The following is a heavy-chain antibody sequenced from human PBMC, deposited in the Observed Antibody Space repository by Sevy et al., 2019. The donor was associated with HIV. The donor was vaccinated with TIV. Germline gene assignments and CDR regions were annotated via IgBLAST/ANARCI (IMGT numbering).Heavy chain of an antibody. Sequence: GGSLRLSCAASGFTFSSYSMNWVRQAPGKGLEWVSSISSSSSYIYYADSVKGRFTISRDNAKNSLYLQMNSLRAEDTAVYYCARDRVPVIAVAGTFFDYWGQGTLVTFSS. CDR1: GFTFSSYS. CDR2: ISSSSSYI. D-gene: IGHD6-19*01. V-gene: IGHV3-21*01. CDR3: ARDRVPVIAVAGTFFDY. J-gene: IGHJ4*02.